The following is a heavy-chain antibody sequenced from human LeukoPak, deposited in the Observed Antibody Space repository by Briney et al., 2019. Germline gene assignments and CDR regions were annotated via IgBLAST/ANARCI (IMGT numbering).Heavy chain of an antibody. V-gene: IGHV3-73*01. CDR3: AKVLLYYYYMDV. CDR2: IRTKANSYAT. J-gene: IGHJ6*03. CDR1: GFTFSGSA. Sequence: GGSLRLSCAASGFTFSGSAMHWVRQASGKGLEWVGLIRTKANSYATAYAASLKGRFTISRDNSKNTLYLQLNTVRAEDTAVYYCAKVLLYYYYMDVWGKGTTVTISS.